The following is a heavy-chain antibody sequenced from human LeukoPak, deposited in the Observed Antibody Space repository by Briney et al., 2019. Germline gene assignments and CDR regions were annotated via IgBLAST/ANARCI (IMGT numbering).Heavy chain of an antibody. V-gene: IGHV1-2*02. Sequence: ASVKVSCKASGYTFTGYYMHWVRQAPGQGLEWMGWINPNSGGTNYAQKFQGRVTMTRDTSISTAYMELSRLRSDDTAVYYCAREPKKYCTNGVCYFDYWGQGTLVTVSS. J-gene: IGHJ4*02. CDR2: INPNSGGT. CDR1: GYTFTGYY. D-gene: IGHD2-8*01. CDR3: AREPKKYCTNGVCYFDY.